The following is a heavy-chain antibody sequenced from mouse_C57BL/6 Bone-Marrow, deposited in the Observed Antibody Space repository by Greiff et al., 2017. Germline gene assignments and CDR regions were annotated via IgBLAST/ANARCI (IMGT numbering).Heavy chain of an antibody. CDR3: AREGDYPRFDY. V-gene: IGHV1-50*01. Sequence: QVQLQQPGAELVKPGASVKLSCKASGYTFTSYWMQWVKQRPGQGLEWIGEIDPSDSYTNYNQKFKGKATLAVDTSSSTAYMPLSSLTTEDSAVYYCAREGDYPRFDYWGQGTTLTVSS. J-gene: IGHJ2*01. CDR1: GYTFTSYW. D-gene: IGHD2-4*01. CDR2: IDPSDSYT.